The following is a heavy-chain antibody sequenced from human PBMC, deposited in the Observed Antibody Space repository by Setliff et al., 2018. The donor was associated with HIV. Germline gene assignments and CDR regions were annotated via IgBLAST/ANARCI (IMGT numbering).Heavy chain of an antibody. CDR1: GFTFSNYW. J-gene: IGHJ4*02. D-gene: IGHD3-10*01. CDR2: INTDGSSI. V-gene: IGHV3-74*01. Sequence: PGGSLRLSCVASGFTFSNYWMHWVRQAPGKGLVWVSRINTDGSSISHADSVKGRFTISRDNAKNTLFLQMNSLRAEDTAVYYCARKPRDGYYIDYWGQGTLVTVSS. CDR3: ARKPRDGYYIDY.